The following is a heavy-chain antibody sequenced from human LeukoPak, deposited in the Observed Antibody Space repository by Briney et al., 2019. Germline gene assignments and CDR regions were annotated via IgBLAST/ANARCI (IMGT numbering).Heavy chain of an antibody. J-gene: IGHJ1*01. V-gene: IGHV3-15*01. CDR3: TTDLSELDDSGYYAKYFHH. Sequence: GGSLRLSCAASGFTFSKVWMSLVRQAPGKGLEWVGRIKSKTDGGTIDYAAPVKGRFTISRDDSKDTLFLQMNSLKTEDTAVYYCTTDLSELDDSGYYAKYFHHWGQGTLVSVSS. D-gene: IGHD3-22*01. CDR2: IKSKTDGGTI. CDR1: GFTFSKVW.